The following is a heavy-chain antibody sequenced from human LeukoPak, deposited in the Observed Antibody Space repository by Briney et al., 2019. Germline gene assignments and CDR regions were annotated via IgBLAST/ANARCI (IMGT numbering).Heavy chain of an antibody. D-gene: IGHD2-2*01. CDR3: ARAYCSSTSCRYYYYYYYMDV. Sequence: GASVKVSCKASGYTFTSYGISWVRQAPGQGLEWMGWISAYNGNTNYAQKLQGRVTMTTDTSTSTAYMELRSLRSDDTAVYYCARAYCSSTSCRYYYYYYYMDVWGKGITVTVSS. J-gene: IGHJ6*03. CDR1: GYTFTSYG. V-gene: IGHV1-18*01. CDR2: ISAYNGNT.